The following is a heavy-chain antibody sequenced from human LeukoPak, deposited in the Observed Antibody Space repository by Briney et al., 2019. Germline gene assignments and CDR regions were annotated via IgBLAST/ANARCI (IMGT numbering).Heavy chain of an antibody. CDR3: ARDYGAVGATYYYYYGMDV. CDR2: ISYDGSNK. V-gene: IGHV3-30-3*01. Sequence: GGSLRLSCAASGFTFSNYAMSWVRQAPGKGLEWVAVISYDGSNKYYADSVKGRFTISRDNSKNTLYLQMNSLRAEDTAVYYCARDYGAVGATYYYYYGMDVWGQGTTVTVSS. D-gene: IGHD1-26*01. J-gene: IGHJ6*02. CDR1: GFTFSNYA.